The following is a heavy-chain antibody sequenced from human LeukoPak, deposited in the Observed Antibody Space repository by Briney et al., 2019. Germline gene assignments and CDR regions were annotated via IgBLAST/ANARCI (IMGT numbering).Heavy chain of an antibody. D-gene: IGHD1-26*01. CDR2: ISAYNGNT. Sequence: GASVKVSCKASGYTFTSYGISWVRQAPGQGLEWMGWISAYNGNTNYAQKLQGRVTMTTDTSTSTAYMELRSLRSDDTAVYYCARGQFYLVGATSPITDYWGQGTLVTVSS. CDR1: GYTFTSYG. J-gene: IGHJ4*02. CDR3: ARGQFYLVGATSPITDY. V-gene: IGHV1-18*01.